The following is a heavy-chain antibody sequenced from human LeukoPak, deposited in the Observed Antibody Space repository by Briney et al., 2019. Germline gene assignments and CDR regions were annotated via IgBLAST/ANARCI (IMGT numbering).Heavy chain of an antibody. D-gene: IGHD6-19*01. V-gene: IGHV7-4-1*02. CDR2: INTNTGNP. J-gene: IGHJ4*02. CDR3: ARPLLGSGWEGSGFDH. Sequence: ASVTVSCTASGYTFTTYAMNWVRQAPGQGLEWMGWINTNTGNPTYAQGFTGRFVFSLDTSVSTAYLQISSLKAEDTAVYYCARPLLGSGWEGSGFDHWGQGTLVTVSS. CDR1: GYTFTTYA.